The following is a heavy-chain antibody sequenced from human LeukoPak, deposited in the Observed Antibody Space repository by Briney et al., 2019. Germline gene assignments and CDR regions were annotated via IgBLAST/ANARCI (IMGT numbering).Heavy chain of an antibody. Sequence: SETLSLTCTVSGGSINNYYWSWIRQPPGRGLEWIGYIYYSGNTNYNPSLKSRVTISVDTSKNQFSLKLSSVTAADTAVYYCGSFVGNYVPPDYYNNSTAVGGKGT. CDR1: GGSINNYY. CDR3: GSFVGNYVPPDYYNNSTAV. CDR2: IYYSGNT. V-gene: IGHV4-59*08. D-gene: IGHD1-7*01. J-gene: IGHJ6*03.